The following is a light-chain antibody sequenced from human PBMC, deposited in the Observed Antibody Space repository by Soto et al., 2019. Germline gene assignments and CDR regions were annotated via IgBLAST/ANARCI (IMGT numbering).Light chain of an antibody. CDR2: ATS. J-gene: IGKJ4*01. V-gene: IGKV1D-12*01. CDR1: QYISRY. Sequence: DIQMTQSPSSVSASVGDRVTITCRASQYISRYLAWYQQKPGKAPKVLIYATSSFQSGVPSRFSGSSSGTDFTLTISSLQPEDFETYYCQETNSFPFTFGGGTKVEI. CDR3: QETNSFPFT.